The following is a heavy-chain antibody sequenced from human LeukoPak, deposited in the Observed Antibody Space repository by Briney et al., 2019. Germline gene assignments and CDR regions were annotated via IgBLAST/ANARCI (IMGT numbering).Heavy chain of an antibody. CDR2: IFPSGGEI. J-gene: IGHJ4*02. CDR1: GFTFSTFA. CDR3: ARAGRYSYGPRTFFDY. Sequence: GGSLRLSCAASGFTFSTFAMIWVRQPPGKGLEWVSSIFPSGGEIHYADSVRGRFTISRDNSKSTLSLQMNSLRAEDTAVYYCARAGRYSYGPRTFFDYWGQGTLVTVSS. V-gene: IGHV3-23*01. D-gene: IGHD5-18*01.